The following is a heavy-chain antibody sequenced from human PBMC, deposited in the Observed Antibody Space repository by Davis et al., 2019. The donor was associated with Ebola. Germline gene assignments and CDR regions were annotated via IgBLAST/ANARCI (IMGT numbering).Heavy chain of an antibody. CDR2: INHSGST. J-gene: IGHJ4*02. D-gene: IGHD2-15*01. CDR3: ARHRGRIFAIGYYFDY. V-gene: IGHV4-39*01. CDR1: GGSISSGDYY. Sequence: MPGGSLRLSCTVSGGSISSGDYYWSWIRQPPGKGLEWIGEINHSGSTNYNPSLKSRVTISVDTSKNQFSLKLSSVTAADTAVYYCARHRGRIFAIGYYFDYWGQGTLVTVSS.